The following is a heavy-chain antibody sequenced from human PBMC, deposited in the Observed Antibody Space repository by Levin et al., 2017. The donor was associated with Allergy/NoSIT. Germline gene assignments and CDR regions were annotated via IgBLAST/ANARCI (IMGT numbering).Heavy chain of an antibody. CDR3: ARRIYYDSSGYYYRGGFDY. Sequence: SETLSLTCAVSGGSISNSHYYWGWIRQPPGKGLEWIGSIYYAGSTYYNPALKSRVTISVDTSKNQFSLKLSSVTATDTAVYYCARRIYYDSSGYYYRGGFDYWGQGTLVTVSS. CDR1: GGSISNSHYY. CDR2: IYYAGST. J-gene: IGHJ4*02. D-gene: IGHD3-22*01. V-gene: IGHV4-39*01.